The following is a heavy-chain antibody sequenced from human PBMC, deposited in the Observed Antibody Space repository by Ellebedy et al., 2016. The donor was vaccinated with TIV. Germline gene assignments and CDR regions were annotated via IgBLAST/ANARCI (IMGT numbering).Heavy chain of an antibody. CDR2: ISGFNENT. CDR3: ARRPYYQPRMDV. V-gene: IGHV1-18*01. D-gene: IGHD3-22*01. J-gene: IGHJ6*02. Sequence: AASVKVSCKASGYIFTNYGISWARQAPGQGLEYMGWISGFNENTYYAQNFLGRVTMTLDTSTNTAFLELTSLNFDDSARYYCARRPYYQPRMDVWGQGTTVTVSS. CDR1: GYIFTNYG.